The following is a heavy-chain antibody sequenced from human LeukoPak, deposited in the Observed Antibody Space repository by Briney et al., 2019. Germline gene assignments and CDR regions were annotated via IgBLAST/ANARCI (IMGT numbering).Heavy chain of an antibody. D-gene: IGHD5-12*01. CDR3: TTPRGYSGHDYDFDY. CDR2: IDSDGSTT. CDR1: GFTFSSYW. V-gene: IGHV3-74*01. Sequence: GGSLRLSCAASGFTFSSYWMHWVRQAPGKGLVWVSRIDSDGSTTSYADSVKSRFTISRDNAKNTLYLQMNSLRAEDTAVYYCTTPRGYSGHDYDFDYWGQGTLVTVSS. J-gene: IGHJ4*02.